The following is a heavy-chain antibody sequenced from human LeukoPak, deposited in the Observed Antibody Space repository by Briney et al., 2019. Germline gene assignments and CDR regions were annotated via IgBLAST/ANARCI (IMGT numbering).Heavy chain of an antibody. J-gene: IGHJ4*02. CDR3: ARDVGRSYDLDY. D-gene: IGHD3-16*01. CDR1: GYTFTSYG. V-gene: IGHV1-18*01. CDR2: ISAYNGNT. Sequence: ASVKVSCKASGYTFTSYGISWVRQAPGQGLEWMGWISAYNGNTDYAQNLQGRVTMTIDTSTSTVYMELRSLRSDDTAVYYCARDVGRSYDLDYWGQGTLVTVSS.